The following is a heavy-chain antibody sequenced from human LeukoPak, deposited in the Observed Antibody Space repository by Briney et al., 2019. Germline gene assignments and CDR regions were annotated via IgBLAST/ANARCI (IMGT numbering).Heavy chain of an antibody. CDR3: ARGYSSGWYGRINWFDP. CDR1: GYTFTSYG. Sequence: SVKVSCKASGYTFTSYGISWVRQAPGQGLEWMGWISAYNGNTNYAQKLQGRVTMTTDTSTSTAYMELRSLRSDDTAVYYCARGYSSGWYGRINWFDPWGQGTLVTVSS. D-gene: IGHD6-19*01. CDR2: ISAYNGNT. V-gene: IGHV1-18*01. J-gene: IGHJ5*02.